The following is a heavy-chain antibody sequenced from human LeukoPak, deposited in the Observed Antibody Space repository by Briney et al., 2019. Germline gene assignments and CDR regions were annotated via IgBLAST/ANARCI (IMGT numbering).Heavy chain of an antibody. CDR3: TKASAARCIGVFCYPFDH. J-gene: IGHJ4*02. Sequence: GGSLRLSCAASGFTFSSYEMNWVRQAPGKGLEWVANIKQDGSEKYYVDSVKGRFTISRDNAKNSLYLQMNSLRVEDTAVYYCTKASAARCIGVFCYPFDHWGQGTLVTVSS. V-gene: IGHV3-7*03. CDR1: GFTFSSYE. D-gene: IGHD2-15*01. CDR2: IKQDGSEK.